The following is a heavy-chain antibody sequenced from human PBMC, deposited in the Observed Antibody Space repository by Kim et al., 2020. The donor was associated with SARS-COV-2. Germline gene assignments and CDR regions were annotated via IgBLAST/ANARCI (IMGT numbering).Heavy chain of an antibody. V-gene: IGHV3-30*18. D-gene: IGHD2-2*01. J-gene: IGHJ5*02. Sequence: GGSLRLSCAASGLTFSSYGMHWVRQAPGKGLEWVADITYDGRNKYYADSVKGRFTISRDKSKNTLYLQMNSLRAEDTAVYYCAKAPVALVPDGKMWLGPWGQETLGSVSS. CDR2: ITYDGRNK. CDR1: GLTFSSYG. CDR3: AKAPVALVPDGKMWLGP.